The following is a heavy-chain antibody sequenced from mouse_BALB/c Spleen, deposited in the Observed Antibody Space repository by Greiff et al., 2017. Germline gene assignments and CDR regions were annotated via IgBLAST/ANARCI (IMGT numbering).Heavy chain of an antibody. CDR3: ARGGPYYYGSSPFAY. V-gene: IGHV1-54*01. J-gene: IGHJ3*01. CDR2: INPGSGGT. CDR1: GYAFTNYL. D-gene: IGHD1-1*01. Sequence: QVQLQQSGAELVRPGTSVKVSCKASGYAFTNYLIEWVKQRPGQGLEWIGVINPGSGGTNYNEKFKGKATLTADKSSSPAYMQLSSLTSDDSAVYFCARGGPYYYGSSPFAYWGQGTLVTVSA.